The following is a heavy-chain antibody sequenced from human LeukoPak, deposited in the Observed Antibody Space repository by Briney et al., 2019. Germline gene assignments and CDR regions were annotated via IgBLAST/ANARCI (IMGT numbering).Heavy chain of an antibody. CDR2: ISWNSGSI. V-gene: IGHV3-9*01. CDR3: AKDPSPLIDYDSSGYSFDY. D-gene: IGHD3-22*01. CDR1: GFTFDDYA. Sequence: GGSLRLSCAASGFTFDDYAMHWVRQAPGKGLEWVSGISWNSGSIGYADSVKGRFTISRDNAKNSLYLQMNGLRAEDTALYYCAKDPSPLIDYDSSGYSFDYWGQGTLVTVSS. J-gene: IGHJ4*02.